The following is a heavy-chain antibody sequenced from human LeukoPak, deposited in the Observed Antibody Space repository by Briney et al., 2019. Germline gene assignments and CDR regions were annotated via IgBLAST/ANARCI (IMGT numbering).Heavy chain of an antibody. CDR3: ARGPPRGIAAVYYGMDV. Sequence: SGGSLRLSCAASGFTFSSYAMHWVRQAPGKGLEWVAVISYDGSNKYYADSVKGRFTISRDNSKNTLYLQMNSLRAEDTAVYYCARGPPRGIAAVYYGMDVWGQGTTVTVSS. D-gene: IGHD6-13*01. J-gene: IGHJ6*02. CDR1: GFTFSSYA. V-gene: IGHV3-30-3*01. CDR2: ISYDGSNK.